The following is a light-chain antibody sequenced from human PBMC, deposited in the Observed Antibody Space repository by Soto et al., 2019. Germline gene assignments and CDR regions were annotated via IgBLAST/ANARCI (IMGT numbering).Light chain of an antibody. Sequence: EIVMTQSPXXLSXSPGERXTLSCRASQSXSNNLVWYQQKPGQAPRLLIYRASTRATGIPARFSGSGSGXXFXXTISSLQSEDFAVYYCQQHNNWPLTFGGGTKVEXK. CDR3: QQHNNWPLT. CDR2: RAS. V-gene: IGKV3-15*01. CDR1: QSXSNN. J-gene: IGKJ4*01.